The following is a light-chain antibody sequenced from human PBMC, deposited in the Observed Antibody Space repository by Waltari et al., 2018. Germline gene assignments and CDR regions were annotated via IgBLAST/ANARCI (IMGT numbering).Light chain of an antibody. V-gene: IGKV2-28*01. J-gene: IGKJ4*01. Sequence: DIVMTQSPLSLPVTPGESASISCRSSQSLLHSNGYNFLDWYLQKPGQSPQLLIYLGSSRASGVPDRFSGSGSCTDFTLKISRVEAEDVGVYYCMQALETPLTFGEGTKVEIK. CDR1: QSLLHSNGYNF. CDR3: MQALETPLT. CDR2: LGS.